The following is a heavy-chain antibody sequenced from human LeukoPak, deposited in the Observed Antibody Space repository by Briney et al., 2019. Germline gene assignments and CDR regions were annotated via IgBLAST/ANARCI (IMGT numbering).Heavy chain of an antibody. Sequence: GGSLRPSCAASGFTFSSYSMNWVRQAPGKGLEWVSSISSSSSYIYYADSVKGRFTISRDNAKNSLYLQMNSLRAEDTAVYYCARLTGYSSSSGYYYGMDLWGQGTTVTVSS. J-gene: IGHJ6*02. CDR3: ARLTGYSSSSGYYYGMDL. CDR2: ISSSSSYI. V-gene: IGHV3-21*01. D-gene: IGHD6-6*01. CDR1: GFTFSSYS.